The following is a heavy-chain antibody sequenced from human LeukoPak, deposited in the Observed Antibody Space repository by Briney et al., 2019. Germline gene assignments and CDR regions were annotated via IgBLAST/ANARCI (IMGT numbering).Heavy chain of an antibody. CDR2: IYYSGST. D-gene: IGHD6-13*01. Sequence: PSETLSLTCTVSGGSISSYYWSWIRQPPGKALEWIGYIYYSGSTNYNPSLKSRVTISVDTSKNQFSLKLSSVTAADTAVYYCARARVAAAGYNWFDPWGQGTLVTVSS. V-gene: IGHV4-59*12. CDR1: GGSISSYY. J-gene: IGHJ5*02. CDR3: ARARVAAAGYNWFDP.